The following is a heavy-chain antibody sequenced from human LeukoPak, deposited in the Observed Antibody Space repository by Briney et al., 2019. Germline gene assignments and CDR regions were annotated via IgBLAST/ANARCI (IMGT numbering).Heavy chain of an antibody. CDR2: IYTTGRT. CDR3: ARAGYTISSYRFDY. V-gene: IGHV4-4*07. CDR1: GGSINSYW. J-gene: IGHJ4*02. D-gene: IGHD3-16*02. Sequence: SETLSLNCSVSGGSINSYWWSWIRQPAGKGLEFIGRIYTTGRTNYNPSLKSRVSMSVDTSQNKFSPELRSVTAADTAVYFCARAGYTISSYRFDYWGQGALATVSS.